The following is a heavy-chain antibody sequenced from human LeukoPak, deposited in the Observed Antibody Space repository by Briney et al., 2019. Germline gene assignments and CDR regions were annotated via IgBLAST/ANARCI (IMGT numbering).Heavy chain of an antibody. CDR3: ARESSSWYGSAFDI. D-gene: IGHD6-13*01. CDR1: GFTFSSYS. CDR2: ISSSSSYI. J-gene: IGHJ3*02. V-gene: IGHV3-21*01. Sequence: GGSLRLSCAASGFTFSSYSMKWVRQAPGKGLEWVSSISSSSSYIYYADSVKGRFTISRDNAKNSLYLQMNSLRAEDTAVYYCARESSSWYGSAFDIWGQGTMVTVSS.